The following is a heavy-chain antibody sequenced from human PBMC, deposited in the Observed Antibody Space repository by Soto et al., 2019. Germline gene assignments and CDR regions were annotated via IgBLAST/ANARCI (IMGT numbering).Heavy chain of an antibody. CDR1: GFTCSSYE. J-gene: IGHJ6*02. D-gene: IGHD6-13*01. Sequence: PGGSLRLSCAASGFTCSSYEMNWVRQAPGKGLEWVSYISSSGSTIYYADSVKGRFTISRDNAKNSLYLQMNSLRAEDTAVYYCAAIAAAGTVGYYYYYGMDVWGQGTTVTAP. V-gene: IGHV3-48*03. CDR2: ISSSGSTI. CDR3: AAIAAAGTVGYYYYYGMDV.